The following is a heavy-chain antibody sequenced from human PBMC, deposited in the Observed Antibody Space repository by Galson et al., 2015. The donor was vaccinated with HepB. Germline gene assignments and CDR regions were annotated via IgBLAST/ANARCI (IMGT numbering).Heavy chain of an antibody. D-gene: IGHD6-13*01. Sequence: SLRLSCAASGFTFSNAWMSWVRQAPGKGLEWVGRIKSNTDGGTTDYAASVKGRFTISRDDSKNTLYLEMNSLKTEDTAVYYCATGGAAAGRDYWGQGTLVTVSS. J-gene: IGHJ4*02. CDR1: GFTFSNAW. V-gene: IGHV3-15*01. CDR2: IKSNTDGGTT. CDR3: ATGGAAAGRDY.